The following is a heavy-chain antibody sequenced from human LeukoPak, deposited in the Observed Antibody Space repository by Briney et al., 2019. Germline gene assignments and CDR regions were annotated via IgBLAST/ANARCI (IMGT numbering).Heavy chain of an antibody. CDR2: ISSDGSGK. Sequence: GGSLRLSCAASGFMFSGYGMHWVRQAPGKGLEWVAVISSDGSGKNYADSVKGRFTMSRDNSKNTLYLQMNSLRAEDTAVYYCAKDLSVAAVAGFYWGQGTLVTVSS. D-gene: IGHD6-19*01. CDR3: AKDLSVAAVAGFY. CDR1: GFMFSGYG. J-gene: IGHJ4*02. V-gene: IGHV3-30*18.